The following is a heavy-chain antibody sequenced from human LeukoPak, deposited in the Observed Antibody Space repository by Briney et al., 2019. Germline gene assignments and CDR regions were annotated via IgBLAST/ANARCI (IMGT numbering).Heavy chain of an antibody. V-gene: IGHV5-51*03. CDR2: IYPGDSDT. CDR1: GYSFTSYW. Sequence: KPGESLKISCTGSGYSFTSYWIGWVRQMPGKGLEWMGIIYPGDSDTRYSPSFQGQVTISADKSISTAYLQWSSLKASDTAMYYCARVYDSSGYKTQDDAFNIWGQGTMVTVSS. D-gene: IGHD3-22*01. CDR3: ARVYDSSGYKTQDDAFNI. J-gene: IGHJ3*02.